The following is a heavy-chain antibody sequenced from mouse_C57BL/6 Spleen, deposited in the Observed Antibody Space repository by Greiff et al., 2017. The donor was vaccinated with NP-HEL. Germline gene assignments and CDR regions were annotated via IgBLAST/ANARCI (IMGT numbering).Heavy chain of an antibody. CDR2: ISDGGSYT. CDR3: ARVYDGYYPYAMDY. V-gene: IGHV5-4*03. CDR1: GFTFSSYA. J-gene: IGHJ4*01. D-gene: IGHD2-3*01. Sequence: EVMLVESGGGLVKPGGSLKLSCAASGFTFSSYAMSWVRQTPEKRLEWVATISDGGSYTYYPDNVKGRFTISRDNAKNNLYLQMSHLKSQDTAMYYCARVYDGYYPYAMDYWGQGTSVTVSS.